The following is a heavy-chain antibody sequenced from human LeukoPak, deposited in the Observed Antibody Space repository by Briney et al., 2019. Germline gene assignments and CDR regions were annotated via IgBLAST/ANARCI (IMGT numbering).Heavy chain of an antibody. D-gene: IGHD1-26*01. V-gene: IGHV3-23*01. Sequence: GGSLRLSCAASGFTFGSYAMSWVRQAPGKGLEWVSDINGSGGSTYYTDSVKGRFAISRDNSKNTPYLQMNSLRAEDTAIYYCAKKYSTGFDPWGQGTLVTVSS. CDR1: GFTFGSYA. J-gene: IGHJ5*02. CDR2: INGSGGST. CDR3: AKKYSTGFDP.